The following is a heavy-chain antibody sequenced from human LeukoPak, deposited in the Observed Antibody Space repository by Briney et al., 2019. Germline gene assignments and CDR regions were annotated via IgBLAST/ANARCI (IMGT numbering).Heavy chain of an antibody. CDR3: ARGPYYYDSSGYYALFDY. J-gene: IGHJ4*02. V-gene: IGHV7-4-1*02. CDR2: INTNTGNP. CDR1: GYTFPNYD. Sequence: ASVKVSCKTSGYTFPNYDIYWVRQAPGQGLEWMGWINTNTGNPTYAQGFTGRFVFSLDTSVSTAYLQISSLKAEDTAVYYCARGPYYYDSSGYYALFDYWGQGTLVTVSS. D-gene: IGHD3-22*01.